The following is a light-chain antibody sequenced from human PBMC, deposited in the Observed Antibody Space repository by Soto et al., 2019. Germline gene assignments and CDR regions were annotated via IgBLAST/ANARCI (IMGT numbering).Light chain of an antibody. J-gene: IGKJ4*01. CDR1: QSVDSH. Sequence: EIVLTQSPATLSLSPGERATLSCRASQSVDSHLAWYQQKPGQAPRLLIYDASNRATGIAARFSGSGSGTDFTLTVSSLEPEGFAVYYCQHRRSWPLTFGGGTKVE. CDR2: DAS. V-gene: IGKV3-11*01. CDR3: QHRRSWPLT.